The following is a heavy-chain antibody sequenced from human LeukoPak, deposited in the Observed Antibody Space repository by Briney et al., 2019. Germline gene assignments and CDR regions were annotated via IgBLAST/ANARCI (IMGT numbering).Heavy chain of an antibody. CDR1: GRSFTGYY. J-gene: IGHJ6*02. D-gene: IGHD2-15*01. Sequence: SETLSLTCAVYGRSFTGYYWSWFCQPPGKGLEWIAEINHSGGTNYNPSLKSRVTISIDTSKNQFSLKMTSVTAADTAVYYCARLLPIRGGDVWGQGTTVTVSS. CDR3: ARLLPIRGGDV. CDR2: INHSGGT. V-gene: IGHV4-34*01.